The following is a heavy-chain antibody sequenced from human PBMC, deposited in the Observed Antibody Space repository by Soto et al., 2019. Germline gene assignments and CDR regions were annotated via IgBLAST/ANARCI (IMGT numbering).Heavy chain of an antibody. Sequence: QVQLQESGPGLVKPSETLSLTCTVFGGSIRPYYWSWIRQPPGKELEWIGYIYYTGSTNYSPSLKSRVTMSLDTSKNLLSLKLNSVTAADTAVYYCARGSPLSRSFPLDYWGQGSLVAVSS. J-gene: IGHJ4*02. D-gene: IGHD6-6*01. CDR2: IYYTGST. CDR1: GGSIRPYY. CDR3: ARGSPLSRSFPLDY. V-gene: IGHV4-59*12.